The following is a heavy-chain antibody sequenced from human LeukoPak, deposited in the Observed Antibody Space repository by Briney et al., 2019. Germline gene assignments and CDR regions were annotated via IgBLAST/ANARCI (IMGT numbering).Heavy chain of an antibody. CDR3: ARHSSYTSGWSLDY. CDR1: GDNFNRHW. V-gene: IGHV5-51*01. CDR2: IYLGDSDT. Sequence: GESLKISCKGSGDNFNRHWIGWVRQMSGKGLEWMGIIYLGDSDTRYSPSFQGQITISADKSISTAYLQWSSLKASDTAIYYCARHSSYTSGWSLDYWGQGTLVTVSS. J-gene: IGHJ4*02. D-gene: IGHD6-19*01.